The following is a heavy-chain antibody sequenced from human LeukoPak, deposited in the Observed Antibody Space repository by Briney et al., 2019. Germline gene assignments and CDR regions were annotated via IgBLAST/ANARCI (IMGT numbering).Heavy chain of an antibody. CDR3: AKDPCSSTSCYAYNFYYYGMDV. D-gene: IGHD2-2*01. J-gene: IGHJ6*02. CDR2: ISYDGSNK. CDR1: GFTFSTYG. Sequence: GESLRLSCAASGFTFSTYGMHWVRQAPGKGLEWVAVISYDGSNKYYADSVKGRFTISRDNSKNTLYLQMNSLRAEDTALYYCAKDPCSSTSCYAYNFYYYGMDVWGQGTTVTVSS. V-gene: IGHV3-30*18.